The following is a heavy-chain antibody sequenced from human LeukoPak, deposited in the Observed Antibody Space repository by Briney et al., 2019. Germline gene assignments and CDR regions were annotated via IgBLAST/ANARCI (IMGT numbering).Heavy chain of an antibody. CDR3: ARGPNYDSSGYYRYYFDY. D-gene: IGHD3-22*01. CDR2: INPSGGST. V-gene: IGHV1-46*01. CDR1: GYTFTSYY. J-gene: IGHJ4*02. Sequence: GASVKVSRKASGYTFTSYYMHWVRQAPGQGLEWMGIINPSGGSTSYAQKFQGRVTMTRDTSTSTVYMELSSLRSEDTAVYYCARGPNYDSSGYYRYYFDYWGQGTLVTVSS.